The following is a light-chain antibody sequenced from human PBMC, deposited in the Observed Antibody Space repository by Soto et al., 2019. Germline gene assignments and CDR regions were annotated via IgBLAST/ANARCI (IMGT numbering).Light chain of an antibody. CDR1: QSVSSSY. CDR3: QQYGSSPRFT. J-gene: IGKJ3*01. Sequence: EIVLTQSPGTLSLSPGERATLSCRASQSVSSSYLAWYQQKPGQAPRLLIYGVSSRATGISDRFSGSGSGTDFTLTISRLEPEDFAVYYCQQYGSSPRFTFGPGTKVDIK. V-gene: IGKV3-20*01. CDR2: GVS.